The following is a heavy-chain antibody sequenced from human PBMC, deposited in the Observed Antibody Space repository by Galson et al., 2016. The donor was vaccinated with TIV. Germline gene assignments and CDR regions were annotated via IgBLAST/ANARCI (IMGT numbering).Heavy chain of an antibody. Sequence: SETLSLTCAVSGYSIKSGYYWGWIRQPQGKGLQWIGSIYESGTTYYNPSLKSRLTMSVDTSKNQFSLKLSSVSAADTAVYYCVREGSTVTMHHYFGMDVWGQGTSVTVSS. V-gene: IGHV4-38-2*02. D-gene: IGHD4-17*01. J-gene: IGHJ6*02. CDR1: GYSIKSGYY. CDR2: IYESGTT. CDR3: VREGSTVTMHHYFGMDV.